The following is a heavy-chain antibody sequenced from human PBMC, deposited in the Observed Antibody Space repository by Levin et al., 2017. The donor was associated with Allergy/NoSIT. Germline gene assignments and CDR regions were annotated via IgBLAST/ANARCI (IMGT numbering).Heavy chain of an antibody. D-gene: IGHD6-19*01. CDR2: INPSGGST. V-gene: IGHV1-46*01. Sequence: GESLKISCQASGYTFTSYYMHWVRQAPGQGLEWMGIINPSGGSTRYAQKFQGRVTMTRDTSTSTVYMELSSLRSEDTAVYYCARGGRTVTGTWGWFDPWGQGTLVAVSS. J-gene: IGHJ5*02. CDR3: ARGGRTVTGTWGWFDP. CDR1: GYTFTSYY.